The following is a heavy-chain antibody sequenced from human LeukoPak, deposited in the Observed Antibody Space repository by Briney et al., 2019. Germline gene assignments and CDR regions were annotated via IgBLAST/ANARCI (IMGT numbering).Heavy chain of an antibody. D-gene: IGHD5-18*01. CDR1: GFTFSSYA. V-gene: IGHV3-23*01. Sequence: QPGASLRLSCAASGFTFSSYAMSWVRQAPGKGLEWVSAISGSGGSTYYADSVKGRFTISRDNSKNTLYLQMNSLRAEDTAVYYCAKDRRGYSYGPNPYYFDYWGQGTLVTVSS. CDR2: ISGSGGST. CDR3: AKDRRGYSYGPNPYYFDY. J-gene: IGHJ4*02.